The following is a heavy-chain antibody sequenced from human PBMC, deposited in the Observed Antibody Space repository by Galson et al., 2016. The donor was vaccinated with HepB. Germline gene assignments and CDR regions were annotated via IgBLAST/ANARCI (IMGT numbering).Heavy chain of an antibody. V-gene: IGHV3-48*01. CDR3: ARDLTPRGFSYSF. CDR1: GFNFNDFS. J-gene: IGHJ1*01. Sequence: SLRLSCAVSGFNFNDFSMNWIRQAPGKGLEWLSYISGTGSRILYADSVKGRFPISKDKAKLPLYLQMSSLRVEDTAVDYCARDLTPRGFSYSFWGQGTLVAVSS. CDR2: ISGTGSRI. D-gene: IGHD3-10*01.